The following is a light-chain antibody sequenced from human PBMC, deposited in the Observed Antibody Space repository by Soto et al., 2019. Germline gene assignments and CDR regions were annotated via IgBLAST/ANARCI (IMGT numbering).Light chain of an antibody. CDR2: KAS. V-gene: IGKV1-5*03. CDR1: QSIENW. CDR3: QQYESFPLT. J-gene: IGKJ1*01. Sequence: DIQMTQSPSTLSASVGDRVIITCRASQSIENWLAWYQQKPGKAPKLFILKASTLEIGVPSRFSGCGSGTEFTLSISSLQPDDFATYFCQQYESFPLTFGQGTKVEIK.